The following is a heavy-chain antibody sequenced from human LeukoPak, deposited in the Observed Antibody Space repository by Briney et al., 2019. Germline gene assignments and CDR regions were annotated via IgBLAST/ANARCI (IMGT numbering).Heavy chain of an antibody. Sequence: SETLSLTCAVSGYSISSGYYWGWIRQPPWKGLEWIGSIYHSGSTYYNPSLKSRVTISVDTSKNQFSLKLSSVTAADTAVYYCARTTGTTTIEYWGQGTLVTVSS. J-gene: IGHJ4*02. D-gene: IGHD1-1*01. CDR1: GYSISSGYY. V-gene: IGHV4-38-2*01. CDR3: ARTTGTTTIEY. CDR2: IYHSGST.